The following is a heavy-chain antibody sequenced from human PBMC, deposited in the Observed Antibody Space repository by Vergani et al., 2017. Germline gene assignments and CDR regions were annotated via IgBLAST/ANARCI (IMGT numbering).Heavy chain of an antibody. CDR1: GFTFSSYS. J-gene: IGHJ4*02. CDR2: ISSSSTI. V-gene: IGHV3-48*01. CDR3: ARDSAITFGGVIVIPPYFDY. Sequence: EVQLVESGGGLVQPGGSLRLSCAASGFTFSSYSMNWVRQAPGKGLEWVSYISSSSTIYYADSVKGRFTISRDNAKNSLYLQMNSLRAEDTAVYYCARDSAITFGGVIVIPPYFDYWGQGTLVTVSS. D-gene: IGHD3-16*02.